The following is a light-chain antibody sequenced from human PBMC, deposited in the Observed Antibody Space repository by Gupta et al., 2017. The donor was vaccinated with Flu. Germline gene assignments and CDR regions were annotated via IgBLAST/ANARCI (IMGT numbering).Light chain of an antibody. CDR3: QQYGSSRRT. CDR1: QSVSSDH. Sequence: EVVLTQSPGTLSLSPGERATLSCRASQSVSSDHLAWYQQKPGQAPRLLIYDASSRATGIPDRFSGSGSGTDFTLTISRLEPEDFAVYYCQQYGSSRRTFGQGTKVDIK. V-gene: IGKV3-20*01. CDR2: DAS. J-gene: IGKJ1*01.